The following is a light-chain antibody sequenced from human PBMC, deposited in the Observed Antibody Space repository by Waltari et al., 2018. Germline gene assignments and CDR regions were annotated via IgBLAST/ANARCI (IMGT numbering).Light chain of an antibody. J-gene: IGKJ2*01. CDR2: GAA. Sequence: EIVMTQSPATLSVSPGERATLSCRASQSVSSNLAWYQQKPGQPPRLLIYGAATRVTGIPARCSGSGSGTEFTLTISSLQSEDFAVYYCQQYNNWYPYTFGQGTKLEIK. V-gene: IGKV3-15*01. CDR1: QSVSSN. CDR3: QQYNNWYPYT.